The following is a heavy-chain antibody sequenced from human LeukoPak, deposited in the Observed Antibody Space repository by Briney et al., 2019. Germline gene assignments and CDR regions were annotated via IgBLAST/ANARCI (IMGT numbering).Heavy chain of an antibody. D-gene: IGHD3-9*01. CDR2: ISSNGGGT. V-gene: IGHV3-64*02. CDR1: GFSFNSHA. J-gene: IGHJ6*03. Sequence: GGSLRLSCEASGFSFNSHAMHWVRQAPGKGLEYVSSISSNGGGTYYADSVRGRFTISRDNSKNTLYLRMGSLRPEDMAVYYCARGARYAYYYYYLDVWGKGTTVTISS. CDR3: ARGARYAYYYYYLDV.